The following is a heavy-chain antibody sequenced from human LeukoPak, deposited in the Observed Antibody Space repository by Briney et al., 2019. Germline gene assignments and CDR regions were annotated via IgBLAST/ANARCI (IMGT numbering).Heavy chain of an antibody. J-gene: IGHJ6*04. CDR3: AKVASAGDGYYYYGMDV. CDR1: GFTFSSYG. D-gene: IGHD2-15*01. CDR2: ISYDGSNK. V-gene: IGHV3-30*18. Sequence: GGSLSLSCAASGFTFSSYGMHWVRQAPGKGLEWVAVISYDGSNKYYADSVKGRFTISRDNSKNTLYLQMNSLRAEDTAVYYCAKVASAGDGYYYYGMDVWGKGTTVTVSS.